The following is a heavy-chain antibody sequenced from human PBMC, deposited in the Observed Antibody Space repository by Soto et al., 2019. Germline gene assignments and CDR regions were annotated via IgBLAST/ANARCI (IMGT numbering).Heavy chain of an antibody. CDR3: AKDLRGNYYDSSGQT. Sequence: EVQLLESGGGLVQPGGSLRLSCAASGFTFSSYAMSWVRQAPGKGLEWVSAISGSGGSTYYADSVKGRFTISRHNSKNTLYLKMNSLRAEDTAVYYCAKDLRGNYYDSSGQTWGQGTLVTVSS. V-gene: IGHV3-23*01. CDR1: GFTFSSYA. J-gene: IGHJ5*02. D-gene: IGHD3-22*01. CDR2: ISGSGGST.